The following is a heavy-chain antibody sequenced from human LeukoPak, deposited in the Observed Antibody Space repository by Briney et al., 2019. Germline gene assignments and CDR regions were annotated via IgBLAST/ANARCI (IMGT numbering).Heavy chain of an antibody. D-gene: IGHD3-22*01. CDR2: ISSSGSTI. CDR3: AKDPTHYRVWDYYETIGLSY. Sequence: GGSLRLSCAASGFTFSSYEMNWVRQAPGKGLEWVSYISSSGSTIYYADSVKGRFTISRDNSKNTLNLHMNSLRAGDTAVYYCAKDPTHYRVWDYYETIGLSYWGQGTLVTVSS. V-gene: IGHV3-48*03. J-gene: IGHJ4*02. CDR1: GFTFSSYE.